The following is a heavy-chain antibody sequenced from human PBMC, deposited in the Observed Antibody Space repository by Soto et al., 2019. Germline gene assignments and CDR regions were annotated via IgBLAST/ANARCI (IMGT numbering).Heavy chain of an antibody. CDR1: GYTLTSYF. V-gene: IGHV1-18*01. Sequence: QAQLVQSGAEVKKPGAAVKASCKASGYTLTSYFITWVRQVPGQGLEWMGWISAYNGNTNYAQMLQGRVTMTVDTATSTAYMELRSPRSDDTALYYCARQNYYSGMDVWGQGTTVTVSS. CDR2: ISAYNGNT. CDR3: ARQNYYSGMDV. J-gene: IGHJ6*02.